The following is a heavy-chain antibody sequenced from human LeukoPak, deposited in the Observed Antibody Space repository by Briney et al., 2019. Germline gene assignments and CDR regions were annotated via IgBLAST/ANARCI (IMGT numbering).Heavy chain of an antibody. V-gene: IGHV1-18*04. Sequence: ASVKVSCKTSGYTFNTCGISWVRQAPGHGLEWMGWISGNNGETNNAREVQGRVITTIDTSTSTAYMELSSLTSDDTAVYYCARDCRDTSSGYHFDSWGQGTLVSVSS. J-gene: IGHJ4*02. CDR1: GYTFNTCG. CDR2: ISGNNGET. CDR3: ARDCRDTSSGYHFDS. D-gene: IGHD6-13*01.